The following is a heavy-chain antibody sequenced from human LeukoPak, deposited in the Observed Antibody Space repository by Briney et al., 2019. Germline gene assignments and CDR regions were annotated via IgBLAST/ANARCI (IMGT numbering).Heavy chain of an antibody. J-gene: IGHJ3*02. Sequence: SGTLSLSCAVSGASISSSYWSWVRQPPGKRLEWIGFIYYNGSTNSNPSLKSRVTISADTSKNQFSLKLTSVTAADTAVYYCVRGNYDNRGYSNAFDIWGQGAMVTVSS. CDR2: IYYNGST. CDR1: GASISSSY. V-gene: IGHV4-59*01. D-gene: IGHD3-22*01. CDR3: VRGNYDNRGYSNAFDI.